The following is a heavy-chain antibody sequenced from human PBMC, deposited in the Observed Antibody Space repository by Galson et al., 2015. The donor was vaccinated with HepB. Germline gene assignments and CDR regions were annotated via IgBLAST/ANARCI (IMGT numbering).Heavy chain of an antibody. CDR2: ISGNNGNT. Sequence: SVKVSCKASGYTLTSYGISWVRQAPGQGLQWMGWISGNNGNTNYAQKIQGRVTMTTDTSTRTAYMELRSMRSDDTAVYYCARRNDYGDYWGQGTLVTVSS. CDR1: GYTLTSYG. CDR3: ARRNDYGDY. J-gene: IGHJ4*02. V-gene: IGHV1-18*01.